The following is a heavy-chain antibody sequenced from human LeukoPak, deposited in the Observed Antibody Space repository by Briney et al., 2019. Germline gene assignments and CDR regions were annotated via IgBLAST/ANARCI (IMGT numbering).Heavy chain of an antibody. V-gene: IGHV3-21*01. Sequence: GGSLRLSCAASGFTFTSYVINWVPQAPGKGLEWLSSISSSSDYIYYADSVRGRFTISRDNAKNSLYLQMNSLRAEDTAVYYCARGSDQYYFDSSGSNPFDYWGQGTLVTVSS. CDR2: ISSSSDYI. CDR1: GFTFTSYV. CDR3: ARGSDQYYFDSSGSNPFDY. D-gene: IGHD3-22*01. J-gene: IGHJ4*02.